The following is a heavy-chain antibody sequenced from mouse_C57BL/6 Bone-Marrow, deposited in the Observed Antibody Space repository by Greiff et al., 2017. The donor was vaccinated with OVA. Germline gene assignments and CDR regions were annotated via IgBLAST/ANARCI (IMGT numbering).Heavy chain of an antibody. J-gene: IGHJ3*01. V-gene: IGHV1-61*01. CDR2: IYPSDSET. Sequence: QVQLQQPGAELVRPGSSVKLSCKASGYTFTSYWLDWVKQRPGQGLEWIGNIYPSDSETHYNQQFPYKSTLTLYQSSSTAYMQLSSLSSEDSAVYSCARDVYEGNWFAYWGQGTLVTVSA. CDR3: ARDVYEGNWFAY. CDR1: GYTFTSYW. D-gene: IGHD2-2*01.